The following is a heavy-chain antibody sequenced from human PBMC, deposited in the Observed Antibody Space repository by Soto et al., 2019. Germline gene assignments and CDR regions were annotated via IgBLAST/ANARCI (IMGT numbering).Heavy chain of an antibody. CDR2: IYYSGST. CDR1: GGSISSSSYY. D-gene: IGHD3-10*01. CDR3: ASYQVPLWFGEPKTYYMDV. Sequence: SETLSLTCTVSGGSISSSSYYWGWIRQPPGKGLEWIGSIYYSGSTYYNPSLKSRVTISVDTSKNQFSLKLSSVTAADTAVYYCASYQVPLWFGEPKTYYMDVWGKGTTVTVSS. V-gene: IGHV4-39*01. J-gene: IGHJ6*03.